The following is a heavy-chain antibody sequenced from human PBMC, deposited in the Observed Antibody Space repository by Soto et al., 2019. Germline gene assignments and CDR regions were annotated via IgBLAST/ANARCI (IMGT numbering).Heavy chain of an antibody. CDR2: INHSGST. V-gene: IGHV4-34*01. Sequence: PSETLSLTCAVYGGSFSGYYWSWIRQPPGKGLEWIGEINHSGSTKYNPSLKSRVTISVDTSKNQFSLKLSSVTAADTAVYYCARVAGSSWYDYYYGMDVWGQGTTVTVSS. CDR3: ARVAGSSWYDYYYGMDV. J-gene: IGHJ6*02. CDR1: GGSFSGYY. D-gene: IGHD6-13*01.